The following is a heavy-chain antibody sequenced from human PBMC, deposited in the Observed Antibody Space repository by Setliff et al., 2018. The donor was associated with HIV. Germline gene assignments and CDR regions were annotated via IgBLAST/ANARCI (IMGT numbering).Heavy chain of an antibody. CDR2: ISGSGGST. D-gene: IGHD2-15*01. CDR3: AKDGISGGAYPPYYFDY. CDR1: GFTFNTYA. V-gene: IGHV3-23*01. Sequence: GSLRLSCAASGFTFNTYAMSWVRQAPGKGLEWVSVISGSGGSTFYADSVKGRFTISRDNSKNTLYLQMNRLRVEDTAVYYCAKDGISGGAYPPYYFDYWGHGTLGTVS. J-gene: IGHJ4*01.